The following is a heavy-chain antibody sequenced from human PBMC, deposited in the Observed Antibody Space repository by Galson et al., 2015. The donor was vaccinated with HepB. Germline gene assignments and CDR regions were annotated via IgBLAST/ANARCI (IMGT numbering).Heavy chain of an antibody. D-gene: IGHD4-17*01. V-gene: IGHV1-69*13. J-gene: IGHJ4*02. CDR2: IIPIFGTA. CDR1: GGTFSSYA. Sequence: SVKVSCKASGGTFSSYAISWVRQAPGQGLEWMGGIIPIFGTANYAQKFQGRVTITADESTSTAYMELSSLRSEDTAVYYCARTTTVTTPPYYFDYWGQGTLVTVSS. CDR3: ARTTTVTTPPYYFDY.